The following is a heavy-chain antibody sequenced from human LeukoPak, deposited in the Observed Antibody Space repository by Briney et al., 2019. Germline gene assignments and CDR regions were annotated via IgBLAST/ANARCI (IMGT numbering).Heavy chain of an antibody. J-gene: IGHJ4*02. CDR2: IYYSGST. CDR1: GGSISSYY. Sequence: SETLSLTCTVSGGSISSYYWSWIRQPPGKGLEWIGYIYYSGSTNYNPSLKSRVTISVDTSKNQFSLKLSSVTAADTAVYYCARDRGGYVFDYWGQGTLVTVSS. V-gene: IGHV4-59*01. CDR3: ARDRGGYVFDY. D-gene: IGHD5-12*01.